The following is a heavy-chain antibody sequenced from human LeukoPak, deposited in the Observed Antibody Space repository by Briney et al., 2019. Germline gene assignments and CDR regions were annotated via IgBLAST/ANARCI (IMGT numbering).Heavy chain of an antibody. D-gene: IGHD3-3*01. CDR1: GGSISSSNW. Sequence: SETLSLTCAVSGGSISSSNWWSWVRQPPGKGLEWIGEIYHSGTTNYNPSLKSRVTISVDRSKNQFSLKLSSVTAADTAVYYCARALITIFGVVPNWFDPWGQGTLVTVSS. CDR3: ARALITIFGVVPNWFDP. J-gene: IGHJ5*02. V-gene: IGHV4-4*02. CDR2: IYHSGTT.